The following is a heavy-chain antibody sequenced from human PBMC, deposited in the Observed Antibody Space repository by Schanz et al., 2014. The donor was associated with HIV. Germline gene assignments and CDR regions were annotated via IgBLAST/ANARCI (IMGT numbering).Heavy chain of an antibody. J-gene: IGHJ6*02. D-gene: IGHD3-3*01. CDR2: IWYDGSNK. CDR1: GFTFSSYA. V-gene: IGHV3-33*08. Sequence: QVQLVESGGGVVQPGRSLRLSCAASGFTFSSYAMHWVRQAAGKGLEWVAVIWYDGSNKYYADSVKGRFTISRDNSKNTLYLQMSSLRAEDTAVYYCARDWRPNYDFWSGSIGVIGMDVWGQGTTVTVSS. CDR3: ARDWRPNYDFWSGSIGVIGMDV.